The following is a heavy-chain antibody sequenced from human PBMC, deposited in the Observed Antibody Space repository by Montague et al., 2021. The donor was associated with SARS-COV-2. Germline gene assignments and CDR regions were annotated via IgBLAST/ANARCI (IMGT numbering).Heavy chain of an antibody. Sequence: TLSLTCHVSGASIDTGNHYWTWIRQSAGQGLEWIGNIYNSGPTNYNPSLKSRVTISLDRAKNHFSLLLSSVTAADTATYYCGRDSVSYGLDVWGQGTTVTVSS. CDR3: GRDSVSYGLDV. CDR1: GASIDTGNHY. V-gene: IGHV4-61*09. J-gene: IGHJ6*02. CDR2: IYNSGPT. D-gene: IGHD3-16*01.